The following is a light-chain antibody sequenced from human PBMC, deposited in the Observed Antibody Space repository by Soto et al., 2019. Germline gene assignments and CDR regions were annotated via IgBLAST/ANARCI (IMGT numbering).Light chain of an antibody. CDR3: QQYNNWLRT. J-gene: IGKJ1*01. Sequence: EIVMTQSPGTRSPSPGQRASLCCXASQSVSSNLAWYQQKPGQAPRLLIYGASTRATGIPARSSGSGSGTEFTLTISSLQSEDFAVYYCQQYNNWLRTFGQGTKVDIK. V-gene: IGKV3-15*01. CDR1: QSVSSN. CDR2: GAS.